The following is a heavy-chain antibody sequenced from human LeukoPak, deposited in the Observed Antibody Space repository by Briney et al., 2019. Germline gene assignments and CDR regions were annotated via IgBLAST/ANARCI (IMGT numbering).Heavy chain of an antibody. V-gene: IGHV3-53*01. CDR2: IYSGGST. CDR3: ARGHYYGLDV. Sequence: SGGSLRLSCAASGFTVSSNYMSWVRQAPGKGLEWVSIIYSGGSTFYADSVKGRFTISRDNSKNSLYLQVNSLRDEDTAVYYCARGHYYGLDVWGKGTTVTISS. J-gene: IGHJ6*04. CDR1: GFTVSSNY.